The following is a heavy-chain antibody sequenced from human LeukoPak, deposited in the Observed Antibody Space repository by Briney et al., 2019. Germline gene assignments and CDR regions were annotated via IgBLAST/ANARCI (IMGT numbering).Heavy chain of an antibody. CDR3: ASMYEASADY. CDR2: IYYSGST. CDR1: GGSISSSSYY. J-gene: IGHJ4*02. V-gene: IGHV4-39*07. D-gene: IGHD2-8*01. Sequence: SETLSLTCTVSGGSISSSSYYWGWIRQPPGKGLEWIGSIYYSGSTYYNPSLKSRVTISVDTSKNQLSLKLSSVTAADTAVYYCASMYEASADYWGQGTLVTVSS.